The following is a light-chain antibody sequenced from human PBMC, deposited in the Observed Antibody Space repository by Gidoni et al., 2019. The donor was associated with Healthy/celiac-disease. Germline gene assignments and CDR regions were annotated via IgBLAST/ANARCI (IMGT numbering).Light chain of an antibody. V-gene: IGKV1-5*03. J-gene: IGKJ1*01. CDR2: NAS. CDR1: QSISSW. CDR3: QQYNIYSAT. Sequence: EIQMTQSPSTLSAYVGDRVTITCRASQSISSWLAWYQQKPGKAPKLLISNASSLESWVPSRFSGRGSGTEFTLSIRSLQPYDFTTYYCQQYNIYSATFXQXTKVEIQ.